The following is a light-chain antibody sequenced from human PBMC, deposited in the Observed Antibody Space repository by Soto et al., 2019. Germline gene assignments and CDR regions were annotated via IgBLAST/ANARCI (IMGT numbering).Light chain of an antibody. CDR3: QQSYSFPRT. Sequence: DIQMTQSPSTLSASVADRVTITCRASQSISTYLNWYQQKPGKAPKLLIYDASTLRSGVPSRFSGRGSGTDFTLTISRLQPEDFATYYCQQSYSFPRTFGQGTRLEIK. V-gene: IGKV1-39*01. J-gene: IGKJ5*01. CDR1: QSISTY. CDR2: DAS.